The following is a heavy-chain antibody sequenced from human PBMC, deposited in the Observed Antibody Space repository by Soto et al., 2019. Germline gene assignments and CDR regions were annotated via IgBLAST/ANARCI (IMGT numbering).Heavy chain of an antibody. CDR1: GGSISSGNYY. CDR2: ISYSGSA. V-gene: IGHV4-30-4*01. CDR3: ATMGTPATGLYYFDY. D-gene: IGHD2-15*01. Sequence: LSLTCTVSGGSISSGNYYWSWIRQPPGKGLEWIGFISYSGSAYYNPSLKSRVTISVDTSKNQFSLNLSFVTAADTAVYYCATMGTPATGLYYFDYWGQGTLVTVSS. J-gene: IGHJ4*02.